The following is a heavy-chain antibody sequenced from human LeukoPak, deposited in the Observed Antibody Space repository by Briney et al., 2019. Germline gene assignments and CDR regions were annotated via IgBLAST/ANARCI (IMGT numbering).Heavy chain of an antibody. V-gene: IGHV4-61*02. CDR2: IYTSGST. D-gene: IGHD6-13*01. CDR3: AREGIAAAGIDY. J-gene: IGHJ4*02. Sequence: SETLSLTCTVSGGSISSGSYYWSWIRQPAGKGLEWIGRIYTSGSTNYNPSLKSRVTMSVDTSKNQFSLKLSSVTAADTAAYYCAREGIAAAGIDYWGQGTLVTVS. CDR1: GGSISSGSYY.